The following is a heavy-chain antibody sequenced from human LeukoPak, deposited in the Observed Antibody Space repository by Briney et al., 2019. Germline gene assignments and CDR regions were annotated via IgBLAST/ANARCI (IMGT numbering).Heavy chain of an antibody. CDR1: GYTFTGYY. CDR2: INPNSGGT. Sequence: ASVKVSCKASGYTFTGYYMHWVRQAPGQGLEWMGWINPNSGGTNYAQKFQGRDTMTRDTSISTAYMELSRLRSDDTAVYYCAREESSIAAAGLDYWGQGTLVTVSS. J-gene: IGHJ4*02. CDR3: AREESSIAAAGLDY. D-gene: IGHD6-13*01. V-gene: IGHV1-2*02.